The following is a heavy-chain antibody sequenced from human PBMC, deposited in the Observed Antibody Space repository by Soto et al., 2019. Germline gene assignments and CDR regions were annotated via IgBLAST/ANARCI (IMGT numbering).Heavy chain of an antibody. D-gene: IGHD1-26*01. V-gene: IGHV4-4*02. CDR2: IYHSGST. CDR1: GGSISSSKW. CDR3: ARVRLVGATRFDY. J-gene: IGHJ4*02. Sequence: SETLSLTCAVSGGSISSSKWWSWVRQPPGKGLEWIGEIYHSGSTNYNPSLKSRVTISVDKSKNQFSLKLSSVTAADTAVYYCARVRLVGATRFDYWGQGTLVTVS.